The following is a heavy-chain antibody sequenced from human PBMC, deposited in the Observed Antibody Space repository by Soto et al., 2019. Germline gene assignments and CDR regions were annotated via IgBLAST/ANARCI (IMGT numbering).Heavy chain of an antibody. V-gene: IGHV1-18*01. D-gene: IGHD2-15*01. CDR3: ARAPIVVAVPLDY. CDR2: ISAYNGNT. J-gene: IGHJ4*02. Sequence: ASVKVSCKASGYRFPSYGISSVRQAPGQGLEWMGWISAYNGNTNYAQKLQDRVTMTTDTSTSTAYMELRSLSSDDTAVYYCARAPIVVAVPLDYWGQGTPVTVSS. CDR1: GYRFPSYG.